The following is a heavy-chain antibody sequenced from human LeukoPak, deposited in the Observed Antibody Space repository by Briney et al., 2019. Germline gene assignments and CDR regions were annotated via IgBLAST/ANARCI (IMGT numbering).Heavy chain of an antibody. CDR3: AKGSRVLRYFDWLSDYYGMDV. J-gene: IGHJ6*02. V-gene: IGHV3-23*01. CDR2: ISGSGAST. D-gene: IGHD3-9*01. CDR1: GFTFSSYA. Sequence: PGGSLRLSCAASGFTFSSYAMSWVRQAPGKGLEWVSAISGSGASTYYADSVKGRFTISRDNSKNTLYLQMNSLRAEDTAVYYCAKGSRVLRYFDWLSDYYGMDVWGQGTTVTVSS.